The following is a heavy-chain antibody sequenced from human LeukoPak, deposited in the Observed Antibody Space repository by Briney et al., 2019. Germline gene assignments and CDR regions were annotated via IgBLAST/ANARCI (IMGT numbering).Heavy chain of an antibody. D-gene: IGHD5-12*01. J-gene: IGHJ4*02. CDR1: GGTFISYA. V-gene: IGHV1-69*13. CDR2: IIPIFGTA. Sequence: SVKVSCKASGGTFISYAISWVRQAPGQGLEWMGGIIPIFGTANYAQKFQGRVTITADESTSTAYMELSSLRSEDTAVYYCARSQRKYSGYDYLDYGGQGTLVTVSS. CDR3: ARSQRKYSGYDYLDY.